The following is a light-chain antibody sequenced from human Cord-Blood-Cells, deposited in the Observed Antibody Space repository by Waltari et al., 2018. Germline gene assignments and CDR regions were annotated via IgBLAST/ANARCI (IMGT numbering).Light chain of an antibody. CDR3: CSYAGSSTWV. Sequence: QSALTQPASVSGSPGQSITISCTGTSSDVGSYNLVSWYQQHPGKAPILMIYEGSKRPSGVSNRFSGSKSCNAAPPTSSGLQAEDEADYYCCSYAGSSTWVFGGGTKLTVL. J-gene: IGLJ3*02. CDR2: EGS. CDR1: SSDVGSYNL. V-gene: IGLV2-23*01.